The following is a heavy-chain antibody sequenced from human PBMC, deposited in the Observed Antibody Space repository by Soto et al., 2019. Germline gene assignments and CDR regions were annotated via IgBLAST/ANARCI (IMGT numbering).Heavy chain of an antibody. Sequence: EVQLVESGGGLVQPGGSLRISCAASGFSFTTYAMHWVRQAPGKGLQYVAAISTDGGGTYYIESVKGRFIISRDNSKSTLYLQMGSLRGEDMAVYYCARYGSGSAYDHWGQGALVTVSS. CDR3: ARYGSGSAYDH. CDR2: ISTDGGGT. CDR1: GFSFTTYA. J-gene: IGHJ4*02. D-gene: IGHD3-10*01. V-gene: IGHV3-64*07.